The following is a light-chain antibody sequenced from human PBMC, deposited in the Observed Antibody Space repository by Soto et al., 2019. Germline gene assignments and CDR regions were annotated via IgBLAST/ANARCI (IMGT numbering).Light chain of an antibody. V-gene: IGKV1-9*01. CDR3: QQPYT. CDR2: AAS. J-gene: IGKJ2*01. Sequence: DIQLTQSPSFLSASVGDRVTITCRASQGISSYLAWYQQKPGKAPKLLIYAASTLQSGVPSRFSGSGSGTEFTLTISSLPPEDFATYYCQQPYTFGQGTKLEIK. CDR1: QGISSY.